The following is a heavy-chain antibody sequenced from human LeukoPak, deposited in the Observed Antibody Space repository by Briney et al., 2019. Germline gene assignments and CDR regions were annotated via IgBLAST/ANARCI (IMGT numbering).Heavy chain of an antibody. CDR3: ARARPYSSSWHGPFDY. CDR1: GGSISSYY. J-gene: IGHJ4*02. D-gene: IGHD6-13*01. V-gene: IGHV4-59*01. CDR2: IYYSGST. Sequence: SETLSLTCTVSGGSISSYYWSWIRQPPGKGLEWIGYIYYSGSTNYNPSLKSRVTISVDTSKNQFSLKLSSVTAADTAVYYCARARPYSSSWHGPFDYWGQGTLVTVSS.